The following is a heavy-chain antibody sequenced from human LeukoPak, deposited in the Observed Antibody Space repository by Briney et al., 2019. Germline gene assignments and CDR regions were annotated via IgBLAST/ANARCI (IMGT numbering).Heavy chain of an antibody. CDR3: AKVEGASKASVY. Sequence: GGSLRLSCAASEFTISSNYMSWVRQAPGKGLEWVSVIYSGGSTYYADSVKGRFTISRDNSKNTLYLQMYSLRAEDTAVYYCAKVEGASKASVYWGQGALVTVSS. J-gene: IGHJ4*02. V-gene: IGHV3-53*01. CDR1: EFTISSNY. D-gene: IGHD1-1*01. CDR2: IYSGGST.